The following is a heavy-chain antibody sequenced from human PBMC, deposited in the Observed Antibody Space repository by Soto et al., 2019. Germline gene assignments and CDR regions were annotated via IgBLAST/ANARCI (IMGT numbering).Heavy chain of an antibody. J-gene: IGHJ4*02. V-gene: IGHV4-59*01. D-gene: IGHD3-9*01. CDR3: ARGLNDLLTGQYYSDY. CDR1: GGSISRYY. Sequence: SETLSLTCTVSGGSISRYYWSWIRQSPGKGLEWIGYVFDSGSSNYNPSLKSRVTISVDTSKNQFSLKLRSVTAADTSVYYCARGLNDLLTGQYYSDYRGPGTLVTASS. CDR2: VFDSGSS.